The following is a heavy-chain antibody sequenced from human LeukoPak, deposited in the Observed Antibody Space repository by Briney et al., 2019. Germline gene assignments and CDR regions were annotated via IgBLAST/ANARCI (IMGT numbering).Heavy chain of an antibody. CDR3: ARVPSGSYYVYYFDY. J-gene: IGHJ4*02. CDR2: ISGSDGST. CDR1: GFTFSSYA. D-gene: IGHD1-26*01. V-gene: IGHV3-23*01. Sequence: GGSLRLSCAASGFTFSSYAMSWVRQAPGKGLEWVSAISGSDGSTYYADSVKGRFTISRDNSKNTLYLQMNSLRAEDTAVFYCARVPSGSYYVYYFDYWGQGTLVTVSS.